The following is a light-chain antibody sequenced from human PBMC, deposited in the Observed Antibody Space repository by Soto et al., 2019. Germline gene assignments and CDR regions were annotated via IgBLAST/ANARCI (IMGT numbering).Light chain of an antibody. J-gene: IGKJ4*01. CDR1: QSVSSN. Sequence: EIVMTQSPATLSVSPGERATLSCRASQSVSSNLAWYQQKPGQAPRLLIYGASTRATGIPARFSGSGSGTGFTLTISSLQSEDFAVYYCQHYNNWPLTFGGGTKVDIK. V-gene: IGKV3-15*01. CDR3: QHYNNWPLT. CDR2: GAS.